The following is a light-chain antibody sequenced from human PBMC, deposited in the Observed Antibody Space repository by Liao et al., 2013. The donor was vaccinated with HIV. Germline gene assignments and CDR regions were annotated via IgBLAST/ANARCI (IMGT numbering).Light chain of an antibody. V-gene: IGLV3-21*04. J-gene: IGLJ2*01. Sequence: SYDLTQPPSVSVSAGQTATITCSGNKLGEKYVSWYVQKAGQAPVLVIYRNVARPSGIPERFSASNSGNTATLTISRVEVGDEADYYCQVWDSSSDHPGVVFGGGTKLTVL. CDR2: RNV. CDR1: KLGEKY. CDR3: QVWDSSSDHPGVV.